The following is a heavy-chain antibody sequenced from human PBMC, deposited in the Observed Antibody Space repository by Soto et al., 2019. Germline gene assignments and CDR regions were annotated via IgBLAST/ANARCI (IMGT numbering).Heavy chain of an antibody. CDR1: GYTFTGYY. CDR2: INPNSGGT. CDR3: AGVECSSTSCHTAYYYYGMDV. D-gene: IGHD2-2*02. J-gene: IGHJ6*02. Sequence: ASVKVSCKASGYTFTGYYMHWVRQAPGQGLEWIGWINPNSGGTNYAQKFQGRVTMTRDTSISTAYMELSRLRSDDTAVYYCAGVECSSTSCHTAYYYYGMDVWGQGTTVTVSS. V-gene: IGHV1-2*02.